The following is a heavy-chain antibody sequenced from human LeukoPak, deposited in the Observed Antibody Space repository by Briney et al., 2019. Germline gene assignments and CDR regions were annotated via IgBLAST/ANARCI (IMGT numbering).Heavy chain of an antibody. Sequence: GGSLRLSCAASGFTFSTYAMSWVRQAPGKGLEWVSYISSSGSTIYYADSVKGRFTISRDNAKNSLYLQMNSLRAEDTAVYYCARDLPISVAGTGYYYYYGMDVWGQGTTVTVSS. CDR2: ISSSGSTI. CDR3: ARDLPISVAGTGYYYYYGMDV. V-gene: IGHV3-48*03. CDR1: GFTFSTYA. J-gene: IGHJ6*02. D-gene: IGHD6-19*01.